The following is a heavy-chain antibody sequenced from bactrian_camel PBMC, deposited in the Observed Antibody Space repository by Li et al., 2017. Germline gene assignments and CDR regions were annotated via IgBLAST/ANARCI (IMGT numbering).Heavy chain of an antibody. CDR3: VRDLADVGY. D-gene: IGHD7*01. CDR1: TGTFRSAC. CDR2: VRDIGGYT. V-gene: IGHV3-3*01. J-gene: IGHJ6*01. Sequence: HVQLVESGGGSAQAGGSLRLSCAARTGTFRSACMGWIRQASGKEREGVAVVRDIGGYTDYADSVRGRFTISHDYAKSTVYLQMNNLKPDDTAVYYCVRDLADVGYWGQGTQVTVS.